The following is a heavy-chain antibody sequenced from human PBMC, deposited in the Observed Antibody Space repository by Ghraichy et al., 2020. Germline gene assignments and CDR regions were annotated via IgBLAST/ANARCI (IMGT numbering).Heavy chain of an antibody. D-gene: IGHD4-23*01. Sequence: SQTLSLTCAVYGGSFSGYYWSWIRQPPGKGLEWIGEINHSGSTNYNPSLKSRVTISVETSKNQFSLKLSSVTAADTAVYYCARGGGGNSVAYKDYWGQGTLVTVSS. CDR2: INHSGST. CDR3: ARGGGGNSVAYKDY. CDR1: GGSFSGYY. J-gene: IGHJ4*02. V-gene: IGHV4-34*01.